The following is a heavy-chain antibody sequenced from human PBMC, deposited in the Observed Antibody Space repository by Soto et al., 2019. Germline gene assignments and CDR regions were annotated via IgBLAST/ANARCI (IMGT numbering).Heavy chain of an antibody. Sequence: EVQLLGSGGGLVQPGGSLRLSCAASGFTFNNYAMNWVRQAPGKGLEWVSGISGSGGTTYYADSVKGRFTISRDNSRNTLYLQMISLRAGDTAVYYCAKGDRSYCGADCYSDHWGQGPLVTVSS. V-gene: IGHV3-23*01. J-gene: IGHJ5*02. D-gene: IGHD2-21*02. CDR3: AKGDRSYCGADCYSDH. CDR1: GFTFNNYA. CDR2: ISGSGGTT.